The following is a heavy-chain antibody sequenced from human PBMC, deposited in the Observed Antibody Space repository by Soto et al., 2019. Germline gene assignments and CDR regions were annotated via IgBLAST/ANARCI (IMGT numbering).Heavy chain of an antibody. Sequence: SETLSLTCTVSGGSISSSSYYWGWIRQPPGKVLEWIVSIYYSGSTYYNPSLKSRVTISLDTSNNQFSLKLSSVTSAYTAVYYCARRGSGSYSDYWGQGTLVTVS. J-gene: IGHJ4*02. D-gene: IGHD3-10*01. CDR3: ARRGSGSYSDY. CDR2: IYYSGST. V-gene: IGHV4-39*01. CDR1: GGSISSSSYY.